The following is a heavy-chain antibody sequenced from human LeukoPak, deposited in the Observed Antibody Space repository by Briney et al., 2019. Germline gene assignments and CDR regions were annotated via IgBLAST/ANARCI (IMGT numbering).Heavy chain of an antibody. D-gene: IGHD6-13*01. CDR3: AKRNRPYIAAACFDY. J-gene: IGHJ4*02. CDR1: GFTFSAYA. CDR2: ISGSGGST. Sequence: GGSLRLSCEASGFTFSAYAMTWVRQAPGKGLEWVSAISGSGGSTYYADSVKGRFTISRDNSKNTLYLQMNSLRAEDTAVYYCAKRNRPYIAAACFDYWGQGTQVTVSS. V-gene: IGHV3-23*01.